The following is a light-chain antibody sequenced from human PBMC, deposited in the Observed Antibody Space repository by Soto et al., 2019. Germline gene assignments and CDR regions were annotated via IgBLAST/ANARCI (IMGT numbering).Light chain of an antibody. V-gene: IGKV4-1*01. Sequence: DIVMTQSPDSLAVSLGERATINCKSSLSILYNSNNKSYLGWYQQKPGQLPKLLIYWASTRESGVPDRFSGSGSGTDFTLTISSLQAEDVAVYYCHQFYNFPQTFGRGTRVEIK. CDR3: HQFYNFPQT. CDR1: LSILYNSNNKSY. CDR2: WAS. J-gene: IGKJ1*01.